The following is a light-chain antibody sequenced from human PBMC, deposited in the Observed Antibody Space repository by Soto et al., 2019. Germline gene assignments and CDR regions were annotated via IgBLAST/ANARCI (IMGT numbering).Light chain of an antibody. CDR2: DNN. CDR1: SSNIGNNY. V-gene: IGLV1-51*01. Sequence: QSVLTKSPSVSAAPGQKGTISCSGSSSNIGNNYVSWYQQLPGTAPKLLIYDNNKRPSGIPDRLSGSKSGTSGTLDITGLQTGDEADYYCSTWDGSLPGEVFGGGTKLTVL. CDR3: STWDGSLPGEV. J-gene: IGLJ2*01.